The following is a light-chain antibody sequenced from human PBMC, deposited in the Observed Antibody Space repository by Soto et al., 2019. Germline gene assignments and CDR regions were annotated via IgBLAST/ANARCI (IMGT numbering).Light chain of an antibody. CDR1: NIGSKS. CDR3: QVWDSSSDHYV. CDR2: DDS. V-gene: IGLV3-21*02. J-gene: IGLJ1*01. Sequence: SYDLTQPPSVSVAPGQTARITCGGDNIGSKSVHWYQQKPGQAPVLVVYDDSGRPSGIPERFSGSNSGNTATLTIGRVEAGDEADYYCQVWDSSSDHYVFATGTKLTVL.